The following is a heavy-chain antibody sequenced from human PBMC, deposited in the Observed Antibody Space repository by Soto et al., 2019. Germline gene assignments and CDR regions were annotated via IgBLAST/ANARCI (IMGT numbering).Heavy chain of an antibody. CDR3: ARDPADGKFYYDFWSGYYDDAFDI. V-gene: IGHV1-46*01. D-gene: IGHD3-3*01. CDR1: GYTFTSYY. J-gene: IGHJ3*02. Sequence: GASVKVSCKASGYTFTSYYMHWVRQAPGQGLEWMGIINPSGGSTSYAQKFQGRVTMTRDTSTSTVYMELSSLRSEDTAVYYCARDPADGKFYYDFWSGYYDDAFDIWGQGTMVTVSS. CDR2: INPSGGST.